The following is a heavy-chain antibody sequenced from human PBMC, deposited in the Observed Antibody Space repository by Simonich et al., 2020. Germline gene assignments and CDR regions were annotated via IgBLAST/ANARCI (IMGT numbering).Heavy chain of an antibody. Sequence: ELQLVESGGGLVQPGGSLRLSCAASGFTFSSYWMHWVRQAPGKGLDWVSRINNDGRSTSFAHSVKGRITNSRDNAKNTLDLQMNSLRAEDKAVYYCARNRLDYWDQGTLDNVSA. J-gene: IGHJ4*02. CDR3: ARNRLDY. CDR2: INNDGRST. V-gene: IGHV3-74*01. CDR1: GFTFSSYW.